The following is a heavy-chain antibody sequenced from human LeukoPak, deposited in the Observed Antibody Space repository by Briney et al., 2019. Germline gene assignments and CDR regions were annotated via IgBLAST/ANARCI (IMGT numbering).Heavy chain of an antibody. J-gene: IGHJ3*02. V-gene: IGHV3-30-3*01. D-gene: IGHD2-15*01. CDR3: ARGPYCSGGTCYVLGAFDI. CDR2: ISYDGSNK. CDR1: GFTFSSYA. Sequence: GRSLRLSCAASGFTFSSYAMHWVRQAPGKGLEWVAVISYDGSNKYYADSVKGRFTISRDNSKNTLYLQMNSLRAEDTALYYCARGPYCSGGTCYVLGAFDIWGQGTMVTVSS.